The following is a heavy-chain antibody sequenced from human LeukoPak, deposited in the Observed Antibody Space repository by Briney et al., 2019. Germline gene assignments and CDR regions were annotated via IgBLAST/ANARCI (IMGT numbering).Heavy chain of an antibody. D-gene: IGHD6-19*01. J-gene: IGHJ4*02. CDR3: AKDAIAVAAPLEDY. V-gene: IGHV3-23*01. CDR2: ISGSGGST. Sequence: PGGSLRLSCAASGFTFSSYAMSWVRQAPGKGLEWVSAISGSGGSTYYANSVKGRFTISRDNSKNTLYLQMNSLRAEDAAVYYCAKDAIAVAAPLEDYWGQGTLVTVSS. CDR1: GFTFSSYA.